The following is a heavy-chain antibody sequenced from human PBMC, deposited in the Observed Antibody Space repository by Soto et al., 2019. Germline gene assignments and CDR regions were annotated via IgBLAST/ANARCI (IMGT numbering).Heavy chain of an antibody. D-gene: IGHD6-19*01. J-gene: IGHJ3*02. CDR2: IYYSGST. CDR1: GGSISSGGYY. CDR3: ARGHSSGWIDAFDI. Sequence: SETLSLTCTVSGGSISSGGYYWSWIRQPPGKGLEWIGYIYYSGSTNYNPSLKSRVTISVDTSKNQFSLKLSSVTAADTAVYYCARGHSSGWIDAFDIWGQGTMVTVSS. V-gene: IGHV4-61*08.